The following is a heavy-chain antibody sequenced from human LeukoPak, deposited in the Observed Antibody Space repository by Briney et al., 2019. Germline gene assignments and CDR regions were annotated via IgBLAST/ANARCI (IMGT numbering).Heavy chain of an antibody. V-gene: IGHV1-8*01. D-gene: IGHD3-3*01. CDR3: ASGSVSLEWLLYDAFDI. Sequence: GSVKVSCKASGYTFTSYDINWVRQATGQGLEWMGWMNPNSGNTGYAQKFQGRVTMTRNTSISTAYMELSSLRSEDTAVYYCASGSVSLEWLLYDAFDIWGQGTMVTVSS. CDR1: GYTFTSYD. CDR2: MNPNSGNT. J-gene: IGHJ3*02.